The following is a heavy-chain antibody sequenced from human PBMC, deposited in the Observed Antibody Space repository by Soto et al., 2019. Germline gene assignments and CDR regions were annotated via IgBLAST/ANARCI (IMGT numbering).Heavy chain of an antibody. CDR2: IIPILGIA. CDR3: ARDHIHVLRYEAGWFDP. CDR1: GGTFSSYT. Sequence: QVQLVQSGAEVKKPGSSVKVSCKASGGTFSSYTISWVRQAPGQGLEWMGRIIPILGIANYAQKFQGRVTITADKATSTAYMELSSLRSEDTAVYYCARDHIHVLRYEAGWFDPWGQGTLVTVSS. V-gene: IGHV1-69*08. D-gene: IGHD3-9*01. J-gene: IGHJ5*02.